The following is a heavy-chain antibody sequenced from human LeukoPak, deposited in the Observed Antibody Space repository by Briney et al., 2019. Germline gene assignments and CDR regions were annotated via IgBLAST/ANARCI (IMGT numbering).Heavy chain of an antibody. CDR3: AKVRAYGGNSEMDY. D-gene: IGHD4-23*01. V-gene: IGHV3-23*01. Sequence: PGGSLRLSCAASGFTFSSHAMSWVRQAPGKGLEWVSTISGSGGSTYYADSVKGRFTISRDNSKNTLYLQLNSLRAEDTAVYFCAKVRAYGGNSEMDYWGQGTLVTVSS. CDR1: GFTFSSHA. J-gene: IGHJ4*02. CDR2: ISGSGGST.